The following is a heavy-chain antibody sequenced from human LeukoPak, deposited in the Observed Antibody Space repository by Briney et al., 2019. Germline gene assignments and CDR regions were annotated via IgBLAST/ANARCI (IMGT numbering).Heavy chain of an antibody. V-gene: IGHV3-33*01. CDR3: ARDHGDYSGKDY. CDR1: GFIFSSYG. D-gene: IGHD4-17*01. CDR2: TWYDGSNK. J-gene: IGHJ4*02. Sequence: GGSLRLSCAASGFIFSSYGMHWVRQAPGKGLEWVAVTWYDGSNKYYADAVKGRFTISRDNSKNTLYLQMNSLGAEDTAVYFCARDHGDYSGKDYWGQGTLVTVSS.